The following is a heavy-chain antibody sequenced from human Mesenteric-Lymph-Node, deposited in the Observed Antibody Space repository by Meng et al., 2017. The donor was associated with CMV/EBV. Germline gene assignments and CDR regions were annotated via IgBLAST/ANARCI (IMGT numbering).Heavy chain of an antibody. CDR1: GFTFDDYA. CDR3: ARRGRGSWVTFDL. J-gene: IGHJ3*01. Sequence: SLKISCAASGFTFDDYAMHWVRQAPGKGLEWVSGISWNSGSIGYADSVKGRFTISRDNAKNSPYLQMNSLRDGDTAVDYCARRGRGSWVTFDLWGQGTMVTVSS. D-gene: IGHD3-16*01. CDR2: ISWNSGSI. V-gene: IGHV3-9*01.